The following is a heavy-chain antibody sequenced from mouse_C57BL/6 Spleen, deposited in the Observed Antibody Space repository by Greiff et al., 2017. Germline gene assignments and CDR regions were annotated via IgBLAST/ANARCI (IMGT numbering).Heavy chain of an antibody. J-gene: IGHJ4*01. CDR1: GYTFTSYW. Sequence: VKLQQPGAELVRPGSSVKLSCKASGYTFTSYWMHWVKQRPIQGLEWIGNIDPSDSETHYNQKFKDKATLTVDKSSSTAYMQLSSLTSEDSAVYYCARTVVAEGAMDYWGQGTSVTVSS. V-gene: IGHV1-52*01. D-gene: IGHD1-1*01. CDR3: ARTVVAEGAMDY. CDR2: IDPSDSET.